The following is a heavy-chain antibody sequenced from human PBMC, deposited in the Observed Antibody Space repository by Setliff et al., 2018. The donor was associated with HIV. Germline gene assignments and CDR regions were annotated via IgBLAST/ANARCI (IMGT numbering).Heavy chain of an antibody. D-gene: IGHD1-26*01. CDR1: GFTFDDYG. Sequence: GGSLRLSCAASGFTFDDYGMTWVRQAPGKGLEWVANIKEDGSETFYVDSVKGRFTMSRDNAKNLVYLEMNSLKVEDTAVYYCARDATRGGDFDFWGQGTLVTVSS. CDR3: ARDATRGGDFDF. CDR2: IKEDGSET. J-gene: IGHJ4*02. V-gene: IGHV3-7*01.